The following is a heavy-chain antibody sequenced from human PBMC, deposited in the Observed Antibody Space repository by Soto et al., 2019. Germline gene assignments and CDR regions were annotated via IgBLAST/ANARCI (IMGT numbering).Heavy chain of an antibody. D-gene: IGHD5-18*01. V-gene: IGHV1-3*01. CDR1: GYAFTSDA. J-gene: IGHJ4*02. CDR3: VRRAEIVYSYGLVFDY. Sequence: SAKVRCKAPGYAFTSDARHWVLQAERQRLEWMGWINAGNGNTKYSQKFQGRVTITRDTSASTAYMELSSLRSEDTAVYFCVRRAEIVYSYGLVFDYWGQGTLVPVS. CDR2: INAGNGNT.